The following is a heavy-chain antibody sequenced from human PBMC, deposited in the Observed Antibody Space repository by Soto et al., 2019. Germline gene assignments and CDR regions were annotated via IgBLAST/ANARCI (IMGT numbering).Heavy chain of an antibody. CDR3: AFDPFDCGHPCSTNY. D-gene: IGHD2-21*01. J-gene: IGHJ4*02. Sequence: PGGSLRLSCAAAGFTFSKYRMNWVRQAPGKGLEWVSYISSSSSSKFYADSVKDRFTISRDNAKSLLYLQMNSLRAEDTAVSYCAFDPFDCGHPCSTNYSGQAPLLT. V-gene: IGHV3-21*06. CDR1: GFTFSKYR. CDR2: ISSSSSSK.